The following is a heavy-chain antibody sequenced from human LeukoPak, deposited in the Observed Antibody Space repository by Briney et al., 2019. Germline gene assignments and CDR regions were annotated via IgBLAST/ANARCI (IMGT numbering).Heavy chain of an antibody. D-gene: IGHD4-17*01. CDR2: ISGYDGNT. CDR3: ARTVTTSSYYFYY. Sequence: GASVKVTFKGTDYTFTTSVASRARHAPGQGLEWMGWISGYDGNTNYAQKLRGRVNMTTDTSTSTAYMDLMSLRSDDTALYYCARTVTTSSYYFYYWGQGTLVTVSS. J-gene: IGHJ4*02. CDR1: DYTFTTSV. V-gene: IGHV1-18*01.